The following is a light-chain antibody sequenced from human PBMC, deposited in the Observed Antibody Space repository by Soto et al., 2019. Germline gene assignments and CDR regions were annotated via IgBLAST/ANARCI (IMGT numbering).Light chain of an antibody. Sequence: EIVLTQSPGTLSLSPGERAILSCRASQSVGNNYLAWYQQKPGQAPRLLIYGASSRATGIPDRFSGSGSGTDFALAISRLEPEDFAVYYCHQYATSPRTFGQGTRLEIK. J-gene: IGKJ2*01. CDR2: GAS. CDR1: QSVGNNY. CDR3: HQYATSPRT. V-gene: IGKV3-20*01.